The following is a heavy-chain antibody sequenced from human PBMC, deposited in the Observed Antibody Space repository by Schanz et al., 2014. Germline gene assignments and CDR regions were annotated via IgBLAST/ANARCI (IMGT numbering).Heavy chain of an antibody. J-gene: IGHJ4*02. V-gene: IGHV3-30*02. CDR3: AKHVRSLTGNDY. CDR1: EFSFSSFG. Sequence: VRLLESGGGLVQPGGSLRLSCVASEFSFSSFGMNWVRQAPGKGLEWVANIGYDGSEKYYVDSVKGRFTISRDNSKDTLYLQMSGLTPEDTAVYYCAKHVRSLTGNDYWGQGSLVTVSP. CDR2: IGYDGSEK. D-gene: IGHD3-9*01.